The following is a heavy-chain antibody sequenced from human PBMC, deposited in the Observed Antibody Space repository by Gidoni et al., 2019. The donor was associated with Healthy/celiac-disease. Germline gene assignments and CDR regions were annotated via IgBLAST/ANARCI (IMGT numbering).Heavy chain of an antibody. CDR3: ARGRIFDY. V-gene: IGHV3-20*01. CDR1: GFHFNDYD. CDR2: IKWNGDST. Sequence: EVKLVASGGNVVRPGASLLLSCAFAGFHFNDYDMTWVRQTPGKGMEWVYGIKWNGDSTGYADSVKGRFTISRDNAKNSLYLQMNSLRDEDTAFYHCARGRIFDYWGQGTLVIVSS. J-gene: IGHJ4*02.